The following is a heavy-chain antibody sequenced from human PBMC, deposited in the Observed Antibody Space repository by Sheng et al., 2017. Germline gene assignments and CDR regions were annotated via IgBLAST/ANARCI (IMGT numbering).Heavy chain of an antibody. CDR1: GGSISSSSYY. CDR2: IYYTGTT. J-gene: IGHJ4*02. V-gene: IGHV4-39*07. Sequence: QLQLQESGPGLVKPSETLSLTCTVSGGSISSSSYYWVWIRQPPGNGLEWIGTIYYTGTTYYNPSLKSRVTISMDTSKNQFSLRLNSVTAADTAVYYCASEPDSYSWFDLDYWGQGTLVTVSS. D-gene: IGHD6-13*01. CDR3: ASEPDSYSWFDLDY.